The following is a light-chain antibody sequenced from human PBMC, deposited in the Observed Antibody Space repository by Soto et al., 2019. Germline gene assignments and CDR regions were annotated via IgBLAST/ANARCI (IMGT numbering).Light chain of an antibody. CDR1: QSVSSTY. V-gene: IGKV3-20*01. CDR3: QQYVSSPYT. CDR2: GAS. J-gene: IGKJ2*01. Sequence: EIVLTQSPGTLSLSPGERATLSCRASQSVSSTYLAWYQQKPGQAPRLLIYGASSRATGIPDRFSGSGSGTDFTLTISRLVPEDFAVYCCQQYVSSPYTFGQGTKPEIK.